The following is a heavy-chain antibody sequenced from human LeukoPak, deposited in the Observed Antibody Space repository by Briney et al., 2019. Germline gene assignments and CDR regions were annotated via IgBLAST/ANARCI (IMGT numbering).Heavy chain of an antibody. CDR1: GFTFSTNT. J-gene: IGHJ5*02. D-gene: IGHD2-2*02. Sequence: PGGSLRLSCAASGFTFSTNTVNWVRQAPGKGLEWVSTISGTGSSTYYADSAKGRFTISRDNSKDTLFLQLNSLTAADTAMYFCAKASVAIPQYCNSWGQGTLVTVSS. CDR2: ISGTGSST. V-gene: IGHV3-23*01. CDR3: AKASVAIPQYCNS.